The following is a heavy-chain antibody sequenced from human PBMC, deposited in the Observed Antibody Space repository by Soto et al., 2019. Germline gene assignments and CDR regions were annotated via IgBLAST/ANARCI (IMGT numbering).Heavy chain of an antibody. J-gene: IGHJ4*02. D-gene: IGHD3-3*01. CDR2: IYYSGST. Sequence: QVQLQESGPGLVKPSQTLSLTCTVSGGSISSGGYYWSWIRQHPGKGLEWIGYIYYSGSTYYNPSLKSRVTISVDTSKNQFSLKLSSVTAADTAVYYCARGPRIFGVVPYYFDYWGQGTLVTVSS. CDR3: ARGPRIFGVVPYYFDY. V-gene: IGHV4-31*03. CDR1: GGSISSGGYY.